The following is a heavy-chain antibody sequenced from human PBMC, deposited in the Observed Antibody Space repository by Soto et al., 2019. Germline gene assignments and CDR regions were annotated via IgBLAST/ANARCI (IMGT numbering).Heavy chain of an antibody. CDR2: LYHRGSS. Sequence: ETLSLTCTVSGASISNYYWTWIRQAPGKGLEWIAYLYHRGSSNYNPSLQSRVTMSVDTSKNLFSLKLSSVTAADTAVYYCAREVAGTTFDYWGQGTLVTVSS. D-gene: IGHD1-7*01. CDR1: GASISNYY. CDR3: AREVAGTTFDY. J-gene: IGHJ4*02. V-gene: IGHV4-59*01.